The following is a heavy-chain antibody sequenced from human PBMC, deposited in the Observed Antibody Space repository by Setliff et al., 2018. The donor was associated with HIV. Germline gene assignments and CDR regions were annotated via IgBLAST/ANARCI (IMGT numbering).Heavy chain of an antibody. V-gene: IGHV4-59*11. CDR1: GGSLNSHY. J-gene: IGHJ5*02. D-gene: IGHD3-22*01. Sequence: LSLTCTVSGGSLNSHYWSWIRQPPGKGLDVIGTIYYSGSTNYHPSLKSRVTISVDTSKNQFSLKLSSVTAADTAVYYCARRSSGYGDWFDPWGQGTLVTVSS. CDR3: ARRSSGYGDWFDP. CDR2: IYYSGST.